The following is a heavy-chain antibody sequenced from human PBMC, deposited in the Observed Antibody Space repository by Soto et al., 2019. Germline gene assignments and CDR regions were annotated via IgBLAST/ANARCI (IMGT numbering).Heavy chain of an antibody. V-gene: IGHV3-30-3*01. CDR2: IAYDGSNK. Sequence: PGKGLEWVSFIAYDGSNKYYADSVKGRFTISRDNSKNTLYLQMNSLRAEDTAVYYFFFFQAEDGSRDCSTVSAFLLNRSSDL. CDR3: FFFQAEDGSRDCSTVSAFLLNRSSDL. D-gene: IGHD2-21*01. J-gene: IGHJ2*01.